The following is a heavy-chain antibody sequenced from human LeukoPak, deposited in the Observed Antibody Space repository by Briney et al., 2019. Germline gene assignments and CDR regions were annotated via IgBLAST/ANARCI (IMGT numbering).Heavy chain of an antibody. CDR1: GFTFSSYA. CDR2: IKQDGSEK. J-gene: IGHJ5*02. Sequence: GGSLRLSCAASGFTFSSYAMSWVRQAPGKGLEWVANIKQDGSEKYYVDSVEGRFTISRDNAKNSLYLQMNSLRAEDTAVYYCAREGVGRYNWFDPWGQGTLVTVSS. D-gene: IGHD2-15*01. CDR3: AREGVGRYNWFDP. V-gene: IGHV3-7*01.